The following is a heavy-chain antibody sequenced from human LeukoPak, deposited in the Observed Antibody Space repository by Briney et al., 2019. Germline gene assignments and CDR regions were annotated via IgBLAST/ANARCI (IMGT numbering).Heavy chain of an antibody. D-gene: IGHD3-10*01. J-gene: IGHJ4*02. CDR3: ARSSMFRGVTVDY. V-gene: IGHV4-39*01. Sequence: SETLSLTCTVSGGSINSSSYYWGWIRQPPGEALEWIGSIYHSGYTYYNPSLKSRVTISVDTSKSQFSLKLSSVTAADAAVYYCARSSMFRGVTVDYWGQGTLVTVSS. CDR1: GGSINSSSYY. CDR2: IYHSGYT.